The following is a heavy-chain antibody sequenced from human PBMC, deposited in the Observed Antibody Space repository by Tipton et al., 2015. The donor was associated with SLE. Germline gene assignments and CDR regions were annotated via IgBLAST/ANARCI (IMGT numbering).Heavy chain of an antibody. CDR3: ARTIFGVDRGYYFDY. J-gene: IGHJ4*02. Sequence: LRLSCTVSGGSISSSSYYWGWIRQPPGKGLEWIGSIYYSGSTYYNPSLKSRVTISVDTSKNQFSLKLSSVTAADTAVYYCARTIFGVDRGYYFDYWGQGTLVTVSS. CDR2: IYYSGST. V-gene: IGHV4-39*07. D-gene: IGHD3-3*01. CDR1: GGSISSSSYY.